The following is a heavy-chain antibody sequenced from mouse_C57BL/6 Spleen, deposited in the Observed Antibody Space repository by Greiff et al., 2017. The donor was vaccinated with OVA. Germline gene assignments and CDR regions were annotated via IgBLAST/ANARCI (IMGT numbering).Heavy chain of an antibody. Sequence: QVQLQQSGAELVRPGSSVKLSCKASGYTFTSYWMHWVKQRPIQGLEWIGNIDPSDSETHYNQKFKDKATLTVDKSSSTAYMQLSSLTSEDSAVYYCARRYYGSSFDYWGQGTTLTVSS. CDR3: ARRYYGSSFDY. V-gene: IGHV1-52*01. CDR2: IDPSDSET. J-gene: IGHJ2*01. D-gene: IGHD1-1*01. CDR1: GYTFTSYW.